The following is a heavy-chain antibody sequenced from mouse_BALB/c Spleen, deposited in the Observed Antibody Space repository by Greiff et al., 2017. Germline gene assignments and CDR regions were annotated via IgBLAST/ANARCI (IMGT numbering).Heavy chain of an antibody. D-gene: IGHD2-4*01. V-gene: IGHV1-4*01. CDR1: GYTFTSYT. Sequence: VQLQQSGAELARPGASVKMSCKASGYTFTSYTMHWVKQWPGQGLEWIGYINPSSGYTNYNQKFKDKATLTADKSSSTAYMQLSSLTSEDSAVYYCARKAIYYDYDWFAYWGQGTLVTVS. CDR3: ARKAIYYDYDWFAY. CDR2: INPSSGYT. J-gene: IGHJ3*01.